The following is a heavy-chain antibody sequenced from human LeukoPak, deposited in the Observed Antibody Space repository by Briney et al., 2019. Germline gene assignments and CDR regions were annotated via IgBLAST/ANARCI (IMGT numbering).Heavy chain of an antibody. Sequence: GGSLRLSCAASGFTFSDHYMNWIRQAPGKGLEWISYISGSSGDIKYADSVKGRFTISRDNAKNSLYLQMNSLRDEDTAVYYCARVSKNLFDYWGQGTLVTVSS. CDR2: ISGSSGDI. CDR1: GFTFSDHY. J-gene: IGHJ4*02. CDR3: ARVSKNLFDY. V-gene: IGHV3-11*06.